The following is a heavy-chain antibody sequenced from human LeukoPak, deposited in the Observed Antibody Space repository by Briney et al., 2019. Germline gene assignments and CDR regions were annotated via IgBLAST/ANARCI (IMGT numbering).Heavy chain of an antibody. D-gene: IGHD5-12*01. CDR1: GFTFSSYG. J-gene: IGHJ4*02. CDR3: ARERGYSGYHYGPFDY. Sequence: GRSLRLSCAASGFTFSSYGMHWVRQAPGKGLEWVAVISYDGSNKYYADSVKGRFTISRDNSKNTLYLQMNSLRAEDTAVYYCARERGYSGYHYGPFDYWGQGTLVTVSS. V-gene: IGHV3-30*03. CDR2: ISYDGSNK.